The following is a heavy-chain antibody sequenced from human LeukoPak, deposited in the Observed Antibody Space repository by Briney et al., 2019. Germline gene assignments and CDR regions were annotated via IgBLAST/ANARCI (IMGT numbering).Heavy chain of an antibody. CDR2: IIGDGGST. CDR1: DFTFSSNW. V-gene: IGHV3-74*03. D-gene: IGHD6-13*01. CDR3: ARGPRIAYYGVDV. J-gene: IGHJ6*04. Sequence: PGGSLRLSCAASDFTFSSNWMYWVRHALGKGLVWGSRIIGDGGSTTYADSVKGRFTISRDNAKNTLYLQMNSLRAEDTAMYYCARGPRIAYYGVDVWGKGTTVTVSS.